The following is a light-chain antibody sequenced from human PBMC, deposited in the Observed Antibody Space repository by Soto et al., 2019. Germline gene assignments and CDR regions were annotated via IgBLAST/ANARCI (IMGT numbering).Light chain of an antibody. CDR2: ANT. V-gene: IGLV1-40*01. CDR3: QSYDSSLSGWV. J-gene: IGLJ2*01. Sequence: QPVLTQPPSVSGAPGQRITISCTGSSSNIGSGHDVHWYQQRPGTAPRLLIYANTNRPSGVPDRFAASKSGTSASLAITGLQADDEADYYCQSYDSSLSGWVYGGGTKLTVL. CDR1: SSNIGSGHD.